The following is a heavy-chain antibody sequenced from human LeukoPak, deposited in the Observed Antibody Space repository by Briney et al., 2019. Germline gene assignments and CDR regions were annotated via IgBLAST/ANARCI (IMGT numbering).Heavy chain of an antibody. J-gene: IGHJ4*02. CDR2: IYYSGST. D-gene: IGHD3-3*01. CDR1: GGSISSSSYY. CDR3: ARSLRYYDFWSGYHTPSPFDY. Sequence: SETLSLTCTVSGGSISSSSYYWGWIRQPPGKGLEWIGSIYYSGSTYYNPSLKSRVTISVDTSGNQFSLKLSSVTAADTAVYYCARSLRYYDFWSGYHTPSPFDYWGQGTLVTVSS. V-gene: IGHV4-39*07.